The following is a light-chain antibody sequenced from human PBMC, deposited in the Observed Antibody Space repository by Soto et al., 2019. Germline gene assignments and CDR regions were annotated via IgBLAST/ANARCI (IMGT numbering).Light chain of an antibody. CDR1: QNVSSN. J-gene: IGKJ1*01. CDR2: GTS. V-gene: IGKV3-15*01. Sequence: TVLTQSPGTLSLSPGERATLSCRASQNVSSNLLVWYQQKPGQAPRLLIYGTSTRVTGIPARFSGSGSGTEFTLTISSLQSEDFGLYYCHQYNNFWTFGQGTKVDIK. CDR3: HQYNNFWT.